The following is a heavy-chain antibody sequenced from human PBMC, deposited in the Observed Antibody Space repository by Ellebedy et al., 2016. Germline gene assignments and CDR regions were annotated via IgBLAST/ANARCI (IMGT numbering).Heavy chain of an antibody. CDR2: ISGSGVST. D-gene: IGHD2-2*01. V-gene: IGHV3-23*01. CDR1: GFTFSWYW. CDR3: ARRGAIGVDIWYYYTDV. J-gene: IGHJ6*03. Sequence: GESLKISXAASGFTFSWYWMTWVRQAPGKGLEWVSSISGSGVSTYYADSVKGRFTISRDNSRHTLHLQMNSLRAEDTAVYYCARRGAIGVDIWYYYTDVWGKGTTVTVAS.